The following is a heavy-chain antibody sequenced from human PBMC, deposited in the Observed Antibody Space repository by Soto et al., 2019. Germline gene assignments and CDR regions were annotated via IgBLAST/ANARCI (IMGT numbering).Heavy chain of an antibody. J-gene: IGHJ6*02. V-gene: IGHV3-30*18. CDR3: AKNGAGTMIRGVIIFYYYYGMDV. D-gene: IGHD3-10*01. CDR2: ISYDGSNK. Sequence: PGGSLRLSCAASGFTFSSYGMHWVRQAPGKGLEWVAVISYDGSNKYYADSVKGRFTISRDNSKNTLYLQMNSLRAEDTAVYYCAKNGAGTMIRGVIIFYYYYGMDVWGQGXTVTV. CDR1: GFTFSSYG.